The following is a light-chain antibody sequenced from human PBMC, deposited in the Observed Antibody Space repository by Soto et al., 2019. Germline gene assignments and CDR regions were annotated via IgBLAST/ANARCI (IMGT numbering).Light chain of an antibody. CDR2: GAS. Sequence: EIVMTQSPATLSVSPGERATLSCRASQSVGSNLAWYQQKPGQAPRLLIYGASTRATGIPARFSGSGSGTEFTLTISSLQSEDFAIYICQQYNKWHPDRTFGQGTKVEIK. J-gene: IGKJ1*01. CDR3: QQYNKWHPDRT. CDR1: QSVGSN. V-gene: IGKV3-15*01.